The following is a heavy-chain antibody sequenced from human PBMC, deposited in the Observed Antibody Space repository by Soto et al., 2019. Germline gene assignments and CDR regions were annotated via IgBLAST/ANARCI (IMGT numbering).Heavy chain of an antibody. D-gene: IGHD3-10*01. V-gene: IGHV1-8*01. Sequence: QVQLVQSGAEVKKPGASVKVSCKASGYTFTSYDINWVRQAAGQGLEWMGWMNPNSGNTGYAQKFQGRVTMTRDTSISTAYMELSSLRSEDTSIYYSVRLQVRGVIIPWGQGTLVTVSS. CDR1: GYTFTSYD. CDR2: MNPNSGNT. J-gene: IGHJ4*02. CDR3: VRLQVRGVIIP.